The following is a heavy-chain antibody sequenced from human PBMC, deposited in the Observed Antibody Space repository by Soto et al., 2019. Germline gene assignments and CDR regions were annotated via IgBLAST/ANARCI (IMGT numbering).Heavy chain of an antibody. CDR3: ARGRKSFGPLRGWFDP. V-gene: IGHV4-34*01. Sequence: QVQLQQWGAGPLKPSETLSLTCAVYGGSFSGYYWSWIPQHPGTGLEWIGEINHSGSTNYNPSLKGRVPISVDQSKNQFSLNLSSVSAADTAVYYGARGRKSFGPLRGWFDPWGQGTLVTVSS. J-gene: IGHJ5*02. CDR2: INHSGST. D-gene: IGHD3-3*01. CDR1: GGSFSGYY.